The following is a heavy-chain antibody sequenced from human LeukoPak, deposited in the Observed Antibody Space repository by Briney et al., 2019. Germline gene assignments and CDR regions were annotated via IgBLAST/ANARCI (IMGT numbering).Heavy chain of an antibody. CDR2: ITTSSSYI. D-gene: IGHD2-21*02. CDR1: GFTFSSYS. J-gene: IGHJ5*02. V-gene: IGHV3-21*01. Sequence: GGSPRLSCAASGFTFSSYSMNWVRQAPGKGLEWVSSITTSSSYIYYADSVKGRFTTSRDNAKNSLYLQMNSLRAEDTAVYYCARDGGDSGFDPWGQGTLVTVSS. CDR3: ARDGGDSGFDP.